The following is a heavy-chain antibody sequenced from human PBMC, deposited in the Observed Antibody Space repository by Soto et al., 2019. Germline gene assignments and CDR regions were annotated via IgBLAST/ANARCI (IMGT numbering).Heavy chain of an antibody. Sequence: SXTLSLTCTVSGGSISSGGYYWSWIRQHPGKGPEWIGYIYYSGSTYYNPSLKSRVTISVDTSKNQFSLKLSSVTAADTAVYYCARNKEAYALTFDYWGQGTLVTVSS. CDR1: GGSISSGGYY. D-gene: IGHD2-21*01. J-gene: IGHJ4*02. CDR3: ARNKEAYALTFDY. CDR2: IYYSGST. V-gene: IGHV4-31*03.